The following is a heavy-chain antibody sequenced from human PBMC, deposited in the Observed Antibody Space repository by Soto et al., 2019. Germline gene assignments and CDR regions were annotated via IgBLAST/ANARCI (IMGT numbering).Heavy chain of an antibody. CDR2: ISSDGSTT. Sequence: GGSLRLSCAASGFTFSSYSLHWVRQAPGKGLEWVAVISSDGSTTYYADSVKGRFPVSRDNSRNTLYLQMNSLRTDDTAVYYGAGGGGSLNPGFDLWGQGTLLTVSS. J-gene: IGHJ4*02. CDR3: AGGGGSLNPGFDL. V-gene: IGHV3-30*04. CDR1: GFTFSSYS. D-gene: IGHD3-16*01.